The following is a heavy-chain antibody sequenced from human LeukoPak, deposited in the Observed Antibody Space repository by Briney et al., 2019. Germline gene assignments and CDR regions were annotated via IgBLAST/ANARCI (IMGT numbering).Heavy chain of an antibody. J-gene: IGHJ6*03. CDR3: ARMPLRLNTGVWYYYYYLDV. D-gene: IGHD7-27*01. V-gene: IGHV4-59*01. CDR2: IYYSGST. Sequence: SETLSLTCTVSGGSISSYYWSWIRQPPGKGLEWIGYIYYSGSTNYNPSLKSRVTISVDTSKNRFSLRLSSVTAADTAVYYCARMPLRLNTGVWYYYYYLDVWGKGPTVTVSS. CDR1: GGSISSYY.